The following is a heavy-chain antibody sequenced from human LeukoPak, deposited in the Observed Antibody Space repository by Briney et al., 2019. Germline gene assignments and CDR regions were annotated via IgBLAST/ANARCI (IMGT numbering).Heavy chain of an antibody. CDR2: IYYSGST. Sequence: PSETLSLTCTVSGGSISSYYWSWIRQPPGKGLEWIGYIYYSGSTNYNPSLKSRVTISVDTSKNQFSLKLSSVTAADTAVYYCASNYYYDSSGYYYSDAFDIWGQGTMVTVSS. D-gene: IGHD3-22*01. CDR3: ASNYYYDSSGYYYSDAFDI. J-gene: IGHJ3*02. CDR1: GGSISSYY. V-gene: IGHV4-59*01.